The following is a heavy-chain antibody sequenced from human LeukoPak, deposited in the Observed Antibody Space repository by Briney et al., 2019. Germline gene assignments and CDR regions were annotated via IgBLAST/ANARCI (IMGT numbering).Heavy chain of an antibody. J-gene: IGHJ4*02. D-gene: IGHD2-21*02. V-gene: IGHV1-18*01. Sequence: ASVKVSCKASGYTFTNYGISWVRRALGQGLEWVGWISGYNGNTNYAQKFQGRVTMTTATSTTTAYMELRSLRSDDTAMYYCARDVVTAIHEYWGQGTQVTVSS. CDR2: ISGYNGNT. CDR3: ARDVVTAIHEY. CDR1: GYTFTNYG.